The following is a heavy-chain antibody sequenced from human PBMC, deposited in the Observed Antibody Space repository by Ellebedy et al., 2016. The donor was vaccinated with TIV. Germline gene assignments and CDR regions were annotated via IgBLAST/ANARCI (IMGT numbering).Heavy chain of an antibody. CDR3: ARGIGSGSASFDY. J-gene: IGHJ4*02. Sequence: GESLKISCAASGFIFSDYYMSWIRQAPGKGLEWVSSISYRSSYTNYADSVKGRFKISRDNAKNSLSLQMNSLRAEDTAVYYCARGIGSGSASFDYWGQGIFVTVSS. CDR1: GFIFSDYY. V-gene: IGHV3-11*06. D-gene: IGHD3-22*01. CDR2: ISYRSSYT.